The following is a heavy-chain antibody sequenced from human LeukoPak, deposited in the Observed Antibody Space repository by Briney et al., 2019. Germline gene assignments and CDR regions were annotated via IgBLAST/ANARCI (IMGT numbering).Heavy chain of an antibody. CDR3: ARQGIQLWLPFDY. CDR2: IYDSGST. V-gene: IGHV4-59*08. D-gene: IGHD5-18*01. Sequence: SETLSLTCTVSVGSISSYYWIWIRQPPGKGLEWIGYIYDSGSTNYNPSLKSRLTISVDTSKNQFSLKLSSVTAADTAVYYCARQGIQLWLPFDYWGQGTLVTVSS. J-gene: IGHJ4*02. CDR1: VGSISSYY.